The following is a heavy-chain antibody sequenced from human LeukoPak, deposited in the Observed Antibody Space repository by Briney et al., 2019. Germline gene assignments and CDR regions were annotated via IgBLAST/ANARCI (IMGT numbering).Heavy chain of an antibody. J-gene: IGHJ4*02. CDR2: IYYSGST. V-gene: IGHV4-59*01. D-gene: IGHD3-10*01. CDR1: GGPLSSYH. CDR3: AGDSWFGELGL. Sequence: SETLPLTRSVSGGPLSSYHWSWIRQPPGKGLEWFGYIYYSGSTNYNPSLKSRVTISVEPSKNQLSLKLSSVAAADTAVYFWAGDSWFGELGLWGQGTMVTVCS.